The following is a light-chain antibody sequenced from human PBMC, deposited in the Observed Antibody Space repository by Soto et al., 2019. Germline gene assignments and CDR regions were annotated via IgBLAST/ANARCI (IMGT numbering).Light chain of an antibody. J-gene: IGKJ5*01. V-gene: IGKV1-39*01. CDR1: QSISRF. Sequence: DIQMTQSPSSLSASVGDRVTITCRASQSISRFLNWYQQKQGKAPKLLIYAASNLQSGVPSRFSGSGSGTDFTHTISSLQPENFATYYCQQSYRTPSITFGQGTRLEMK. CDR3: QQSYRTPSIT. CDR2: AAS.